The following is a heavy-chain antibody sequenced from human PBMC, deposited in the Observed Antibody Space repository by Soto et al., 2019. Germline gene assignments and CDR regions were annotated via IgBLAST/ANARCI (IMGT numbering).Heavy chain of an antibody. CDR2: IYYSGTT. J-gene: IGHJ2*01. Sequence: QVQLQESGPGLVKPSETLSLTCTVSGGSISSYYWNWIRQSPGKGLEWIGYIYYSGTTNYNPSLKSRVTISVDTSNNQFSLNLSSVTAADTAVYYCARHGRYFDLWGRGTLVTVSS. CDR1: GGSISSYY. CDR3: ARHGRYFDL. V-gene: IGHV4-59*08.